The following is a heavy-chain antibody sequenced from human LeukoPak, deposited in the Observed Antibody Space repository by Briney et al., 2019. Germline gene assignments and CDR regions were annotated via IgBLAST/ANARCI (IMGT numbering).Heavy chain of an antibody. V-gene: IGHV3-33*01. CDR3: ARERCSSTSCYKRLGAFDI. CDR2: IWYDGSNK. J-gene: IGHJ3*02. CDR1: GFTFSSYG. Sequence: PGGSLRLSCAASGFTFSSYGMHWVRQAPGKGLEWVAVIWYDGSNKYYADSVKGRFTISRDTSKNTLYLQMNSLRAEDTAVYYCARERCSSTSCYKRLGAFDIWGQGTMVAVSS. D-gene: IGHD2-2*02.